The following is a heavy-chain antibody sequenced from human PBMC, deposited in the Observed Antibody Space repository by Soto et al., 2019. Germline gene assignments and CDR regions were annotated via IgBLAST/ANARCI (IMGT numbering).Heavy chain of an antibody. CDR1: VFTFSSYT. Sequence: PGGSLRLSCAASVFTFSSYTLNCVRRSPGKGLEWVATSSDRRTGNTHYSDSVRGRFTLSRDYSRNILFLQMDSLRADDTALYFCTTWLNAHFEYWGRGTQVNVAS. D-gene: IGHD6-19*01. CDR2: SSDRRTGNT. CDR3: TTWLNAHFEY. J-gene: IGHJ4*02. V-gene: IGHV3-23*01.